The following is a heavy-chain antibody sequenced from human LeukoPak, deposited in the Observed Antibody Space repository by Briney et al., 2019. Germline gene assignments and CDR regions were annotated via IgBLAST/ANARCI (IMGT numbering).Heavy chain of an antibody. D-gene: IGHD6-13*01. J-gene: IGHJ4*02. Sequence: SETLSLTCAVSGGSFSGYYWSWIRQPPGKGLEWIGEINHSGSTNYNPSLKSRVTISVDTSKNQFSLKLSSVTAADTAVYYCARGRTYSSSRPPTNWGQGTLVTVSS. CDR2: INHSGST. CDR1: GGSFSGYY. CDR3: ARGRTYSSSRPPTN. V-gene: IGHV4-34*01.